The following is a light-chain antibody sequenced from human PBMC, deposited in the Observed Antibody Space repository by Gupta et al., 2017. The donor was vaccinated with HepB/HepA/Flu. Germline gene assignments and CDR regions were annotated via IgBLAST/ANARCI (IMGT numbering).Light chain of an antibody. V-gene: IGKV1-5*03. J-gene: IGKJ1*01. CDR3: QEDSGSSWT. CDR2: GAS. CDR1: QNINFL. Sequence: DIQMTQSPSTLSASVGDSVTITCRASQNINFLLAWFQQKPGRAPKLLMYGASTLERGVPSRFSGSGSGTQFTLTISSLQSDDIATYYCQEDSGSSWTFGQGTKVEI.